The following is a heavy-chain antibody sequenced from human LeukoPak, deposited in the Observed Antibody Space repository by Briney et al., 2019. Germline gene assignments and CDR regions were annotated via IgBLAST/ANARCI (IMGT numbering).Heavy chain of an antibody. V-gene: IGHV3-48*03. Sequence: GGSLRLSCAASGFTYSNYEMHWVRHAPEKGLEWLSDISIRGCIIAYSDAVKRRFDISRDNAKNSLFLQRNSLTAEDTAIYYCVRDLMYYYLGYWGQGTMVTVSP. CDR2: ISIRGCII. J-gene: IGHJ4*02. CDR3: VRDLMYYYLGY. D-gene: IGHD2-8*01. CDR1: GFTYSNYE.